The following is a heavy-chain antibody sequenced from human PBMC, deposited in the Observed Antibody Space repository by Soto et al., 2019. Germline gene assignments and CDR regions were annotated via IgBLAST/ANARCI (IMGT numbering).Heavy chain of an antibody. D-gene: IGHD3-3*01. Sequence: SVKVSCKASGGTFSSYAISLVRQAPGQGLEWMGGIIPIFGTANYAQKFQGRVTITADESTSTAYMELSSLRSEDTAVYYCARASPNYDFWSGYYRWSNYYYGMDVWGQGTTVTVSS. J-gene: IGHJ6*02. CDR1: GGTFSSYA. V-gene: IGHV1-69*13. CDR2: IIPIFGTA. CDR3: ARASPNYDFWSGYYRWSNYYYGMDV.